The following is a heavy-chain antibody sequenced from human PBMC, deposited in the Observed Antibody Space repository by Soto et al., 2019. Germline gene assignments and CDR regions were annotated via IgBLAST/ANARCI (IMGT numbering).Heavy chain of an antibody. CDR1: GGSFSGYY. CDR3: AGTRGYCSGGSCPTVADY. D-gene: IGHD2-15*01. J-gene: IGHJ4*02. V-gene: IGHV4-34*01. CDR2: INHSGST. Sequence: PSETLSLTCAVYGGSFSGYYWSWIRQPPGKGLEWIGEINHSGSTNYNPSLKSRVTISVDTSKNQFSLKLSSVTAADTAVYYCAGTRGYCSGGSCPTVADYWGQGTLVTVSS.